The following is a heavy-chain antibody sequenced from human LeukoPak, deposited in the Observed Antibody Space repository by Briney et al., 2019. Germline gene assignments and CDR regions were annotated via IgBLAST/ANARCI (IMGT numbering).Heavy chain of an antibody. Sequence: WMGWINPNSGGTNYAQKFQGRVTMTRDTSISTAYMELSRLRSDDTAVYYCARDWGGSSLWYFDYWGQGTLVTVSS. D-gene: IGHD1-26*01. V-gene: IGHV1-2*02. CDR3: ARDWGGSSLWYFDY. CDR2: INPNSGGT. J-gene: IGHJ4*02.